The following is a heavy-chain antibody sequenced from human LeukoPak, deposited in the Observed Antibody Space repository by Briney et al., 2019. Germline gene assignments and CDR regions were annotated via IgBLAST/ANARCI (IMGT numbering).Heavy chain of an antibody. CDR3: ARHWRNSSNWPRATFFDY. D-gene: IGHD6-13*01. CDR1: GGSISSSSYY. Sequence: PSETLSLTCTVSGGSISSSSYYWGWIRQPPGKGLEWIGSIYYSGSTYYNPSLKSRVTISVDTSKNQFPLKLSSVTAADTAVYYCARHWRNSSNWPRATFFDYWGQGTLVTVSS. J-gene: IGHJ4*02. CDR2: IYYSGST. V-gene: IGHV4-39*01.